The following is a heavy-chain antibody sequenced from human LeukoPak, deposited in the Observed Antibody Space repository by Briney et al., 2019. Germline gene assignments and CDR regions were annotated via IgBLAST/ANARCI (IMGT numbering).Heavy chain of an antibody. J-gene: IGHJ4*02. Sequence: GGSLRLSCAASGFTFSSYAMSWVRQAPGKGLEWVSAISGSGGSTYYADSVTGRCPISKDNSKNTLYLQMNRLRAEDTAVYYCAKEIDLVATINPFDYWGQGTLVTVSS. CDR3: AKEIDLVATINPFDY. V-gene: IGHV3-23*01. CDR1: GFTFSSYA. CDR2: ISGSGGST. D-gene: IGHD5-12*01.